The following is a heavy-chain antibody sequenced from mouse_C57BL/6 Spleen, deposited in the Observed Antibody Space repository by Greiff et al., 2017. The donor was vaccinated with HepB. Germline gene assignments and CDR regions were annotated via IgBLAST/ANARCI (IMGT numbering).Heavy chain of an antibody. Sequence: VQLKQSGPELVKPGASVKISCKASGYSFTDYNMNWVKQSNGKSLEWIGVINPNYGTTSYTQKFKGKATLTVDQSSNTAYMQLNSLAAEDSAVYYCACHDGYYWYFDVWGTGTTVTVSS. D-gene: IGHD2-3*01. CDR1: GYSFTDYN. V-gene: IGHV1-39*01. CDR3: ACHDGYYWYFDV. CDR2: INPNYGTT. J-gene: IGHJ1*03.